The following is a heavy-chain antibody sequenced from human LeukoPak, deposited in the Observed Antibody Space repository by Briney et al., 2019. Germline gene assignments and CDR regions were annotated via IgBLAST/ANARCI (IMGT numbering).Heavy chain of an antibody. D-gene: IGHD3-22*01. CDR1: GGSFSGYY. CDR3: ARGYDSSGYYYEVDY. J-gene: IGHJ4*02. Sequence: SETLSLTCAVYGGSFSGYYWSWIRQPPGKGLEWIGEINHSGSTNYNPSLKSRVTISVDTSKNQFSLKLSSVTAADTAVYYCARGYDSSGYYYEVDYWGQGTLVTVSS. CDR2: INHSGST. V-gene: IGHV4-34*01.